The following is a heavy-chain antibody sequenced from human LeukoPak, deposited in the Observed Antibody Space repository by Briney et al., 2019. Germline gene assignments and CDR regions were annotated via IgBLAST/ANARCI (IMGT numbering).Heavy chain of an antibody. V-gene: IGHV4-34*01. CDR1: GGSFSGYY. J-gene: IGHJ6*03. CDR2: INHSGGT. CDR3: ARVKDPGGYYYYYYMDV. D-gene: IGHD3-16*01. Sequence: PSETLSLTRAVYGGSFSGYYWSWIRQPPGKGLEWIGEINHSGGTKYNPSLKSRVTISVDTSKNQFSLKLSSVTAADTAMYYCARVKDPGGYYYYYYMDVWGKGTTVTVSS.